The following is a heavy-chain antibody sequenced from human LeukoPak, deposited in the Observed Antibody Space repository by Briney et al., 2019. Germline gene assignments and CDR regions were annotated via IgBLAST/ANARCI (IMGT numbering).Heavy chain of an antibody. V-gene: IGHV4-38-2*02. Sequence: SETLSLTCTVSGYSISSGYYWGWIRQPPGKGLEWIGSIYHSGSTYYNPSLKSRVTVSVDTSKNQFSLKLSSVTAADTAVYYCARAPHYYGSADWGQGTLVTVSS. D-gene: IGHD3-10*01. CDR2: IYHSGST. CDR1: GYSISSGYY. J-gene: IGHJ4*02. CDR3: ARAPHYYGSAD.